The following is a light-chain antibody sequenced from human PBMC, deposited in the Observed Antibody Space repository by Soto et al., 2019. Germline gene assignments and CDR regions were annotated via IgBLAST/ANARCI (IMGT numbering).Light chain of an antibody. CDR3: AAWDDSLNGPL. CDR2: SNN. CDR1: SSNIGSNN. V-gene: IGLV1-44*01. Sequence: QSVLTQPPSASGTPGQRVTISCSGSSSNIGSNNVNWYQQLPGTAPTLLIYSNNQRPSGVPDRFSGSKSGTSASLAVNGLQSEDEANYYCAAWDDSLNGPLFGGGTKVTVL. J-gene: IGLJ3*02.